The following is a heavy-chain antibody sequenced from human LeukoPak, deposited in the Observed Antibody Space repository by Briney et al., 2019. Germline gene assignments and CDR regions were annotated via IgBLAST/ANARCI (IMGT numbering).Heavy chain of an antibody. Sequence: GGSLRLSCAASGFTFSSYAMHWVRQAPGKGLEWVAVISYDGSNKYYADSVKGRLTISRDNSKNTLYLQMNSLRAEDTAVYYCARDSRVGATVYYYGMDVWGQGTTVTVSS. D-gene: IGHD1-26*01. CDR1: GFTFSSYA. V-gene: IGHV3-30-3*01. CDR3: ARDSRVGATVYYYGMDV. CDR2: ISYDGSNK. J-gene: IGHJ6*02.